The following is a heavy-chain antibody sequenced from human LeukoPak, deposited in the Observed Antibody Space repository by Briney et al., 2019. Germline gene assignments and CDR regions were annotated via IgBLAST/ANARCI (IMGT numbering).Heavy chain of an antibody. V-gene: IGHV1-18*01. CDR2: ISAYNGNT. J-gene: IGHJ5*02. CDR3: ARELSLGYCSSTSCWLSIAARPQTSGWFDP. CDR1: GYTFTSYG. Sequence: ASVKVSCKASGYTFTSYGISWVRQAPGQGLEWMGWISAYNGNTNYAQKLQGRVTMTTDTSTSTAYMELRSLRSDDTAVYYCARELSLGYCSSTSCWLSIAARPQTSGWFDPWGQGTLVTVSS. D-gene: IGHD2-2*01.